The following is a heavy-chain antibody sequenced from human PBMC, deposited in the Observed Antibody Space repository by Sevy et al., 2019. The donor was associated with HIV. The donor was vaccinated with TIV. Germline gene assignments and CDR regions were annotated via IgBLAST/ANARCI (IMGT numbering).Heavy chain of an antibody. CDR2: IKSKTDGGTT. J-gene: IGHJ4*02. CDR1: GFTFSNAW. D-gene: IGHD3-10*01. V-gene: IGHV3-15*01. CDR3: TTGPRGDY. Sequence: GGSLRLSCAASGFTFSNAWMSWVRQAPGKGLEWVGHIKSKTDGGTTDYAAPVKGRFTISRDDSKNTLYLQMNSLKTEDTAVYYCTTGPRGDYWGQGTLVTVSS.